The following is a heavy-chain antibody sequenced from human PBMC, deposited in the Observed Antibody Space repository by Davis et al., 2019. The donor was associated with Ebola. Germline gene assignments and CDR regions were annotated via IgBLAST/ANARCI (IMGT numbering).Heavy chain of an antibody. Sequence: PGGSLRLSCAASGFIFSSSAMHWVRQAPGKGLEWVAVISNDGSVKYYADSVKGRFTISRDNSKNTLYLQMNSLRAEDTAVYYCARAITMIDYYYMDVWGTGTTVTVSS. V-gene: IGHV3-30-3*01. CDR2: ISNDGSVK. J-gene: IGHJ6*03. D-gene: IGHD3-22*01. CDR1: GFIFSSSA. CDR3: ARAITMIDYYYMDV.